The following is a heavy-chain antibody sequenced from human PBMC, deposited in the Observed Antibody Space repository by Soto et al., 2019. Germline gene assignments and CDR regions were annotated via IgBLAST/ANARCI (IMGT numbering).Heavy chain of an antibody. CDR1: GGSISSGGYY. CDR2: IYYSGST. J-gene: IGHJ6*02. Sequence: SETLSLTCTVSGGSISSGGYYWSWIRQHPGKGLEWIGYIYYSGSTYYNPSLKSRVTISVDTSKNQFSLKLSSVTAADTAVYYCASLGVAAAEIYYYYGMDVWGQGTTVTVSS. D-gene: IGHD6-13*01. CDR3: ASLGVAAAEIYYYYGMDV. V-gene: IGHV4-31*03.